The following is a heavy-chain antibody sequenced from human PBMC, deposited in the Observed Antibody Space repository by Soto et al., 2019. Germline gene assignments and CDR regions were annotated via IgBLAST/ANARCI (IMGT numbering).Heavy chain of an antibody. CDR2: IYWNDDK. CDR1: GFSLSTSGVG. CDR3: AHRRGTAMVTDYYGMDV. D-gene: IGHD5-18*01. J-gene: IGHJ6*02. V-gene: IGHV2-5*01. Sequence: SGPTLVNPTQTLTLTCTFSGFSLSTSGVGVGWIRQPPGKALEWLALIYWNDDKRYSPSLKSRLTITKDTSKNQVVLTMTNMDPVDTATYYCAHRRGTAMVTDYYGMDVWGQGTTVTVSS.